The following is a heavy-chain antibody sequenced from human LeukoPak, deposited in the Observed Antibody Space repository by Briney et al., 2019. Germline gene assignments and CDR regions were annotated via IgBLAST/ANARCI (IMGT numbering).Heavy chain of an antibody. V-gene: IGHV3-73*01. CDR1: GFTFSGSA. J-gene: IGHJ4*02. Sequence: GGSLRLSCAASGFTFSGSAMHWVRQASGKGLEWVGRVRSKANSYATAYAASVKGRFTISRDDSKNTAYLQMNSLKTEDTAVYYCTRLQEPYGHSGSYYNYWGQGTLVTVSS. CDR2: VRSKANSYAT. D-gene: IGHD1-26*01. CDR3: TRLQEPYGHSGSYYNY.